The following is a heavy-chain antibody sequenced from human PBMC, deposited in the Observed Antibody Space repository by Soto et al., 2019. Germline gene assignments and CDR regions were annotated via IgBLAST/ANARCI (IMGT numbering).Heavy chain of an antibody. CDR3: ATNSGSGSAHFDY. Sequence: QVQLVQSGPEVKKPGSSVRVSCTASGGTFSSYTINWVRQVPGQGPEWMGRSIPMLGMSNYAQKFQGRAMXXXDXXTNTVYMELSSLRSEDTAIYYCATNSGSGSAHFDYWGQGTLVTVSS. D-gene: IGHD3-10*01. CDR1: GGTFSSYT. CDR2: SIPMLGMS. V-gene: IGHV1-69*02. J-gene: IGHJ4*02.